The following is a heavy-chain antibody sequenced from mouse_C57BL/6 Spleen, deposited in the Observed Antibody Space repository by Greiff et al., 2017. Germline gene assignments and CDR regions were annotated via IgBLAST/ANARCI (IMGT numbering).Heavy chain of an antibody. J-gene: IGHJ4*01. V-gene: IGHV1-4*01. Sequence: VQLQQSGAELARPGASVKMSCKASGYTFTSYTMHWVKQRPGQGLEWIGYINPSSGYTKYNQKFKDKATLTADKSSSTAYMQLSSLTSEDSAVYYCARYSNYPYAMDYWGQGTSVTGSS. CDR1: GYTFTSYT. D-gene: IGHD2-5*01. CDR3: ARYSNYPYAMDY. CDR2: INPSSGYT.